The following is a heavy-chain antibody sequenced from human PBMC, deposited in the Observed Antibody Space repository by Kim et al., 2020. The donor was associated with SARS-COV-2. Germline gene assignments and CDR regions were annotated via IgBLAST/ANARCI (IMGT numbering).Heavy chain of an antibody. CDR2: INSGGDNR. J-gene: IGHJ4*02. V-gene: IGHV3-23*01. Sequence: GGSLRLSCAASGVNFMYYGMSWVRQAPGKGLEWVSSINSGGDNRYYADSVKGRFIISRDDSNNTLYLQMNSLRVEDTALYYCAKDCPGTAGRGWYYFDYWGRGALVTVFS. CDR1: GVNFMYYG. D-gene: IGHD6-19*01. CDR3: AKDCPGTAGRGWYYFDY.